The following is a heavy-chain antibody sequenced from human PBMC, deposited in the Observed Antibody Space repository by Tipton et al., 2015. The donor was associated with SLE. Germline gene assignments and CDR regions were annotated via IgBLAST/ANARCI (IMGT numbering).Heavy chain of an antibody. D-gene: IGHD2-2*01. J-gene: IGHJ4*02. Sequence: TLSLTCTVSDGSISGNFWSWIRQPPGKGLEWIGYIYYSGSTNYNPSLKSRVTMSVDTSNNQFSLRLSSVTAADTAVYYCARTEWYQSFDYWGQGTLVTVSS. V-gene: IGHV4-59*01. CDR3: ARTEWYQSFDY. CDR1: DGSISGNF. CDR2: IYYSGST.